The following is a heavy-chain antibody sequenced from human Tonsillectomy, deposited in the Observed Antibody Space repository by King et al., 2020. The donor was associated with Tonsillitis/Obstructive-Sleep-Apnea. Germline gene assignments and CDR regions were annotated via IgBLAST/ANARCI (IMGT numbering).Heavy chain of an antibody. V-gene: IGHV4-34*01. J-gene: IGHJ4*02. Sequence: VQLQQWGAGLLKPSETLSLTCAVYGGSFSGYYWSWIRQPPGKGLEWIGEINHSGSTNYNPSLKSRVTISVDTSKYQFSLKLSSVTAADTAVYYCAAGTYYFDYWGQGTLVTVSS. CDR1: GGSFSGYY. CDR3: AAGTYYFDY. D-gene: IGHD6-13*01. CDR2: INHSGST.